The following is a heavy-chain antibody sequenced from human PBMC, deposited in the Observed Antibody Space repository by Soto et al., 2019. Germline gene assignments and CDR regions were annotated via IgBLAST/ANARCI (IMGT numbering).Heavy chain of an antibody. Sequence: ASVKASCKAPGYTFTSYDINWLRQATGQGLEWMGWMNPNSGNTGYAQKFQGRVTMTRNTSISTAYMELSSLRSEDTAVYYCARWGYCSSAYYHHYYYGMDVGGQGTTVTVSS. CDR1: GYTFTSYD. D-gene: IGHD2-2*01. CDR3: ARWGYCSSAYYHHYYYGMDV. V-gene: IGHV1-8*01. CDR2: MNPNSGNT. J-gene: IGHJ6*02.